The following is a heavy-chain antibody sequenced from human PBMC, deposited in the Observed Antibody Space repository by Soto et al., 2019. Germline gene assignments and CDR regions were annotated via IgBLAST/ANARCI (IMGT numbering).Heavy chain of an antibody. D-gene: IGHD5-12*01. V-gene: IGHV3-21*01. CDR2: ISSSSSYI. CDR1: GFTFSSYS. Sequence: GESLKISCAASGFTFSSYSMNWVRQAPGKGLEWVSSISSSSSYIYYADSVKGRFTISRDNAKNSLYLQMNSLRAEDTAVYYCAREVSKYSGYDFDYWGQGTLVTVSS. CDR3: AREVSKYSGYDFDY. J-gene: IGHJ4*02.